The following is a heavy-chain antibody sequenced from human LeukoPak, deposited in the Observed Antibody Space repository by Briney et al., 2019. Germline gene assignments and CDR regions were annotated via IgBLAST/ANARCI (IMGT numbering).Heavy chain of an antibody. V-gene: IGHV3-30*02. CDR1: GFTFSTHG. CDR3: AKDNSGSYNGDWFDP. Sequence: GGTLRLSCVGSGFTFSTHGMNWVRQAPGKGLEWVAFIRYDGSNKYYADSVKGRFTISRDNSKNTLYLQMNSLRAEDTAVYYCAKDNSGSYNGDWFDPWGQGTLVTVSS. D-gene: IGHD1-26*01. J-gene: IGHJ5*02. CDR2: IRYDGSNK.